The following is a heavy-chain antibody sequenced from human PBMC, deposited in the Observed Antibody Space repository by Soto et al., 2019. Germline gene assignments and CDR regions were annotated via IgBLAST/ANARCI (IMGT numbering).Heavy chain of an antibody. Sequence: EVQLLESGGGLVQPGGSLRLSCAASGFTFSSYAMSWVRQAPGKGLEWVSAISGSGGSTYYADSVKGRFTISRDNSKNTLYLQMNSLRAEDTAVYYCAKDPIYCSSTSCYRKLAGWFDPWGQGTLVTVSS. CDR2: ISGSGGST. CDR3: AKDPIYCSSTSCYRKLAGWFDP. D-gene: IGHD2-2*01. V-gene: IGHV3-23*01. CDR1: GFTFSSYA. J-gene: IGHJ5*02.